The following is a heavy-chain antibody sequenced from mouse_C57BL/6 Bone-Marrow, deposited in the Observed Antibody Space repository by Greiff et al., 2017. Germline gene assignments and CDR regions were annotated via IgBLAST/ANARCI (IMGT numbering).Heavy chain of an antibody. V-gene: IGHV3-8*01. J-gene: IGHJ1*03. Sequence: EVQLQESGPGLAKPSPTLSLTCSVPGYSITSDYWNWIRKFPGHKLEYMGYISYSGSTYYNPSLKSRISIPRDTSKNQYYLQLHSVTTEDTATYYCARGYYGSIYWYFDVWGTGTTVTVSS. CDR2: ISYSGST. CDR1: GYSITSDY. CDR3: ARGYYGSIYWYFDV. D-gene: IGHD1-1*01.